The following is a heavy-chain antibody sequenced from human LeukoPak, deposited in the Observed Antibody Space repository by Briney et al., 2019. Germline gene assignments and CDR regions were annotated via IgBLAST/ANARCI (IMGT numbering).Heavy chain of an antibody. CDR2: IYYDGST. Sequence: PSETLSLTCTVSGGSVNSGSYYWSWIRQPPGKGLEWIGYIYYDGSTNYNPSLKSRVTISVDTSKNQFSLKLSSVAAADTAVYYCARDGGYSSGWYIPARYWGQGTLVTVSS. J-gene: IGHJ4*02. CDR1: GGSVNSGSYY. CDR3: ARDGGYSSGWYIPARY. D-gene: IGHD6-19*01. V-gene: IGHV4-61*01.